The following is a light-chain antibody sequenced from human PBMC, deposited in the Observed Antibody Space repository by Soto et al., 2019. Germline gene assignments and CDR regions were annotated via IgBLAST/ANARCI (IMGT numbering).Light chain of an antibody. V-gene: IGLV2-14*01. CDR2: EVS. CDR1: RSDIGNYNY. Sequence: QSALTQPASVSGSPGQSITISCTGTRSDIGNYNYVSWYQQHPGKATKLMIYEVSNRPSGVSNRFSGSKSGNTASLTISGLQAEDEADYYCSSYTTSRTLVFGGGTKRTVL. J-gene: IGLJ2*01. CDR3: SSYTTSRTLV.